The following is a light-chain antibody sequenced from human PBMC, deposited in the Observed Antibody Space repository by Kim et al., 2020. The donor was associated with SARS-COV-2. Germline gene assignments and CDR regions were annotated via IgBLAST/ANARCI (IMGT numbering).Light chain of an antibody. CDR2: QDS. CDR3: QSWDSTRV. CDR1: KLGDKY. Sequence: SYELTQPPSVSVSPGQTASITCSGDKLGDKYACWYQQKPGQSPVPVIYQDSKRPSGIPERFSGSNSGNTATLTISGTQAMDEADYYCQSWDSTRVFGVGT. J-gene: IGLJ3*02. V-gene: IGLV3-1*01.